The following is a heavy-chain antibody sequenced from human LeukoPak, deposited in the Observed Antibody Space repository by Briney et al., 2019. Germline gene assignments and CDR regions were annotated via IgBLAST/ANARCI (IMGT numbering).Heavy chain of an antibody. Sequence: PSETLSLTCTVSGGSISSYYWSWIRQPAGKGLEWIGRIYTSGTTHYNPSLKSRVTMSVDTSKNQFSLKLSSVTAADTAVYYCARGAMVNAFDIWGQGTMVTVSS. D-gene: IGHD5-18*01. CDR1: GGSISSYY. CDR2: IYTSGTT. J-gene: IGHJ3*02. CDR3: ARGAMVNAFDI. V-gene: IGHV4-4*07.